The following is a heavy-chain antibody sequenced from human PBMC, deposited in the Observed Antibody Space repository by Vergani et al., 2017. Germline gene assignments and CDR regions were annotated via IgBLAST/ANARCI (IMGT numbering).Heavy chain of an antibody. D-gene: IGHD2-15*01. CDR1: GGSINSHNYY. V-gene: IGHV4-61*02. Sequence: QVQLQESGPGLVKPSQTLSLTCTVSGGSINSHNYYWSWIRQPAGKGLEWIGRNHTRGSTHYNPSLKSRVAMSEDTSKNQFSRNLTTVTDADTAEYFCERGSWLGGSCYKPLFDYWGQGILVTVSS. CDR2: NHTRGST. CDR3: ERGSWLGGSCYKPLFDY. J-gene: IGHJ4*02.